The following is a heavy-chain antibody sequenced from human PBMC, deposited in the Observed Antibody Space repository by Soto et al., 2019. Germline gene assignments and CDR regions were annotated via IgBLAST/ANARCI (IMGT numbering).Heavy chain of an antibody. CDR1: GFTFSSYA. CDR2: ISTSSDTR. J-gene: IGHJ6*02. CDR3: GRGGVEGHPYLVYVNYMDV. Sequence: PGGSLRLSCAASGFTFSSYAMNWVRQAPGRGLEWVSYISTSSDTRFYADSVKGRFTISRDNAKNSLYLQMNSLRDEDAAVYYCGRGGVEGHPYLVYVNYMDVCGQGSTATVSS. V-gene: IGHV3-48*02. D-gene: IGHD1-1*01.